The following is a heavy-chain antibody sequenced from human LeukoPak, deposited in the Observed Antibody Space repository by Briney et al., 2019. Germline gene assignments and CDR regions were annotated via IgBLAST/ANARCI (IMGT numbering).Heavy chain of an antibody. V-gene: IGHV3-43*02. Sequence: GGSLRLSCAASGFAFDDYAMHWVRQAPGTGLEWVPLISGDGGSTYYADSVKGRFTISRGNSKNSLYLQMNSLRTEDTALYYCAKDIRGDGYNSRFDYWGQGTLVTVSP. J-gene: IGHJ4*02. CDR1: GFAFDDYA. CDR2: ISGDGGST. CDR3: AKDIRGDGYNSRFDY. D-gene: IGHD5-24*01.